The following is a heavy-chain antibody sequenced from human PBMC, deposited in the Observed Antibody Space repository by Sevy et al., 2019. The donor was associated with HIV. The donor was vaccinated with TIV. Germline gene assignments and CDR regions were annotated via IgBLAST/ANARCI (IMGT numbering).Heavy chain of an antibody. Sequence: GGSLRLSCAASGFTFSNYAMSWVRQAPGKGLEWVSSISSSSNYIYYADSLKGRFTISRDNAKNSLYLQMNSLRADDTAVYYCARDGARITMVQGVMAYYHGMDVWGQGTTVTVSS. J-gene: IGHJ6*02. V-gene: IGHV3-21*01. CDR2: ISSSSNYI. D-gene: IGHD3-10*01. CDR1: GFTFSNYA. CDR3: ARDGARITMVQGVMAYYHGMDV.